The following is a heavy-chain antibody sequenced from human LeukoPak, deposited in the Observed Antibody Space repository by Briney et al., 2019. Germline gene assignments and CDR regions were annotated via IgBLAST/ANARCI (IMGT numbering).Heavy chain of an antibody. Sequence: SVKVSCKASGGTFSSYAISWVRQAPGQGLEWMGRIIPILGIANYAQKFQGRVTITADKSTSTAYMELSSLRSEDTAVYYCAREGGPDYYDSSGYYFVWGQGTLVTVSS. J-gene: IGHJ4*02. D-gene: IGHD3-22*01. V-gene: IGHV1-69*04. CDR3: AREGGPDYYDSSGYYFV. CDR1: GGTFSSYA. CDR2: IIPILGIA.